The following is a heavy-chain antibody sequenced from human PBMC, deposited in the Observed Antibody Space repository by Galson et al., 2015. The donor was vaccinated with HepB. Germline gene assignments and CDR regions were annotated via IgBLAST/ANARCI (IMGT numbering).Heavy chain of an antibody. V-gene: IGHV3-7*03. J-gene: IGHJ4*02. CDR3: ARSPSGYCSGGSCHWGSTFDY. D-gene: IGHD2-15*01. CDR1: GFTFSSYW. Sequence: SLRLSCAASGFTFSSYWMSWVRQAPGKGLEWVANIKQDGSEKYYVDSVKSRFTISRDNAKNSLYLQMNSPRAEDTAVYYCARSPSGYCSGGSCHWGSTFDYWGQGTLVTVSS. CDR2: IKQDGSEK.